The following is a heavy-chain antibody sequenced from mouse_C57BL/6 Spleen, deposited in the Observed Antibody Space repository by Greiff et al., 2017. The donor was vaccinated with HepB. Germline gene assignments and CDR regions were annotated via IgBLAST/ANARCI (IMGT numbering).Heavy chain of an antibody. CDR1: GFTFSSYA. D-gene: IGHD1-1*01. CDR2: ISSGGDYI. V-gene: IGHV5-9-1*02. Sequence: EVKLMESGEGLVKPGGSLKLSCAASGFTFSSYAMSWVRQTPEKRLEWVAYISSGGDYIYYADTVKGRFTISRDNARNTLYLQMSSLKSEDTAMYYCTRDSGGSSYFDYWGQGTTLTVSS. J-gene: IGHJ2*01. CDR3: TRDSGGSSYFDY.